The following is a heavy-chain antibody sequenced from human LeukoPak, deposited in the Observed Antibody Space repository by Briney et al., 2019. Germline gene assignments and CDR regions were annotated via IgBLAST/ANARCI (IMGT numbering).Heavy chain of an antibody. V-gene: IGHV1-2*02. CDR1: GYTFTGYY. CDR2: INPNSGGT. CDR3: ARDDSSGWSEEFDY. D-gene: IGHD6-19*01. Sequence: VASVKVSCKASGYTFTGYYMHWVRQAPGQGLEWMGWINPNSGGTNYAQNFQGRVTMARDTSISTAYMELSRLRSDDTAVYYCARDDSSGWSEEFDYWGQGTLVTVSS. J-gene: IGHJ4*02.